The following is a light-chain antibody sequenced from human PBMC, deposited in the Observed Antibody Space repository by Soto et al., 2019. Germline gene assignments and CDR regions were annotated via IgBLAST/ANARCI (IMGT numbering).Light chain of an antibody. V-gene: IGKV3-15*01. J-gene: IGKJ1*01. CDR3: QQYNNWPRT. CDR1: QSVSSN. Sequence: ELVMTQSPATLSVSPGERATLSCRASQSVSSNLAWYQQKPAQAPRLLIYGASTRATGIPARFSGSGSGTEFTLTISSLQSEDFAVYYCQQYNNWPRTFGQGNKVEIK. CDR2: GAS.